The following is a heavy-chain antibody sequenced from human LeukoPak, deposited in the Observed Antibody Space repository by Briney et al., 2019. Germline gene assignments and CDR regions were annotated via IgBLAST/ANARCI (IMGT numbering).Heavy chain of an antibody. CDR1: GYTFTSYY. D-gene: IGHD3-9*01. Sequence: ASVKVSCKASGYTFTSYYMHWVRQAPGQGLEWMGIINPSGGSTSYAQKFQGRVTMTRNTSISTAYLDLSSLRSDDTAVYYCARGTISGSRSFDPWGQGTLVTVSS. CDR3: ARGTISGSRSFDP. CDR2: INPSGGST. V-gene: IGHV1-46*01. J-gene: IGHJ5*02.